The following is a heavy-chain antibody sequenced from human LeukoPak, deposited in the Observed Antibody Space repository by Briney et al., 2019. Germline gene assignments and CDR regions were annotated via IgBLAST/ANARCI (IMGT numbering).Heavy chain of an antibody. J-gene: IGHJ6*03. CDR3: ARGYCSGGSCYSYYYYNYMDV. CDR2: IHYSGST. D-gene: IGHD2-15*01. CDR1: GGSISSYY. Sequence: SETLSLTCTVSGGSISSYYWSWIRQPPGKGLEWIGSIHYSGSTNYNPSLKGRVTISVDTSKNQFSLKLSSVTAADTAVYYCARGYCSGGSCYSYYYYNYMDVWGKGTTVTVSS. V-gene: IGHV4-59*12.